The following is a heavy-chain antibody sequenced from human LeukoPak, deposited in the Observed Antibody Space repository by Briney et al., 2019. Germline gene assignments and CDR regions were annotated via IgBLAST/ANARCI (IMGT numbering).Heavy chain of an antibody. CDR3: ARGSAGYYFDY. V-gene: IGHV3-30-3*01. CDR2: ISYDGSNK. J-gene: IGHJ4*02. Sequence: GRSLRLSCAASGFTFSSYAMHWVRQAPGKGLEWVAVISYDGSNKYYADSVKGRFTISRDNSKNTLYLQMNSLRAEDTAAYYCARGSAGYYFDYWGQGTLVTVSS. CDR1: GFTFSSYA.